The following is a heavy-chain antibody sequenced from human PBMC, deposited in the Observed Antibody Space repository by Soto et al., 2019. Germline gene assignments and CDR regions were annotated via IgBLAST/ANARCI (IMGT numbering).Heavy chain of an antibody. CDR1: GFTFTNYG. J-gene: IGHJ4*02. V-gene: IGHV3-30*18. D-gene: IGHD5-12*01. CDR2: ISHDGINK. Sequence: GGSLRLSCAASGFTFTNYGLHWVRQSPGKGLEWVAVISHDGINKYYEDSVKGRFTISRDTSKNTLYLQMNSLRPEDTAVYFCAKDRGYEILDSWGQGTQVTVSS. CDR3: AKDRGYEILDS.